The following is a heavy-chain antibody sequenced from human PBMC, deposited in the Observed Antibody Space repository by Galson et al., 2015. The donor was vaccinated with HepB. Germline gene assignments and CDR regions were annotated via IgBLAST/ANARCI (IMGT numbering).Heavy chain of an antibody. CDR1: GFTFDDYA. D-gene: IGHD1-26*01. Sequence: SLRLSCAASGFTFDDYAMHWVRQAPGKGLEWVSGISWNSGSIGYADSVKGRFTISRDNAKNSLYLQMNSLRAEDTALYYCAKDVRELLHGEFDYWGQGTLATVSS. V-gene: IGHV3-9*01. CDR2: ISWNSGSI. J-gene: IGHJ4*02. CDR3: AKDVRELLHGEFDY.